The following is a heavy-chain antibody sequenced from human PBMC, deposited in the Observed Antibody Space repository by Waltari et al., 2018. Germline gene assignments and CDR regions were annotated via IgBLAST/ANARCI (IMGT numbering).Heavy chain of an antibody. V-gene: IGHV3-23*01. Sequence: DVQLLESGGGLVQPGGSLRLSCAAPGFTLGSHAMTWVRQSPGKGREWVSSVASTGATYYADSVRGRFTISRDNSKNTVFLQLDRLRVDDTATYFCVKDRGPHDPYNFYYGMNVWGQGTTVTVSS. J-gene: IGHJ6*02. D-gene: IGHD1-26*01. CDR3: VKDRGPHDPYNFYYGMNV. CDR1: GFTLGSHA. CDR2: VASTGAT.